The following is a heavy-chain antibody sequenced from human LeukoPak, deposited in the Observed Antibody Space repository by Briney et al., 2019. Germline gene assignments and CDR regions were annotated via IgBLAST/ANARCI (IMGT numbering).Heavy chain of an antibody. J-gene: IGHJ4*02. CDR1: GFTFSSYG. CDR3: AKEEYSGSLLTLDY. Sequence: PGGSLRLSCAASGFTFSSYGMHWVRQAPGKGLEWVAVISYDGSNKYYADSVKGRFTISRDNSRNTLYLQLNSLRAEDTAVYYCAKEEYSGSLLTLDYWGQGTLVTVSS. V-gene: IGHV3-30*18. CDR2: ISYDGSNK. D-gene: IGHD1-26*01.